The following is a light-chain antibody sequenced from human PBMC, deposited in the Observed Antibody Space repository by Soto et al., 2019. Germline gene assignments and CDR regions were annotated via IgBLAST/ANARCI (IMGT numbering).Light chain of an antibody. J-gene: IGLJ3*02. CDR2: NNN. CDR1: SSNIGAGYD. V-gene: IGLV1-40*01. Sequence: QPVLTQPPSVSGAPGQRVTISCTGSSSNIGAGYDVHWYQQLPGTAPKLLIYNNNNRPSGVPDRFSGSKSGTSASLAITGLQAEDEADYYCQSYDSSLSGSGVFGGGTKVTVL. CDR3: QSYDSSLSGSGV.